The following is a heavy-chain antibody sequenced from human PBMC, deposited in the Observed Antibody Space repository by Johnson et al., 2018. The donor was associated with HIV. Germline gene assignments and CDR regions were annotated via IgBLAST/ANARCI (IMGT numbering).Heavy chain of an antibody. J-gene: IGHJ3*02. Sequence: QVQLVESGGGVVQPGRSLRLSCAASGFTFSRYAMHWVRQAPGKGLEWVAVISFDGSNKYYADSVKGRFTISRDNSKNTLYLQMNSLRAEDTAVFYCARDHSSGPDAFDIWGQGTMVTVSS. CDR2: ISFDGSNK. CDR3: ARDHSSGPDAFDI. V-gene: IGHV3-30-3*01. D-gene: IGHD6-19*01. CDR1: GFTFSRYA.